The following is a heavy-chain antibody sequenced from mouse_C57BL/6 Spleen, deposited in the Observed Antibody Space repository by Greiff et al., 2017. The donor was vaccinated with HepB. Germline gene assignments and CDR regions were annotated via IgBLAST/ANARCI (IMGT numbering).Heavy chain of an antibody. Sequence: EVMLVESGGGLVKPGGSLKLSCAASGFTFSSYTMSWVRQTPEKRLEWVATISGGGGNTYYPDIVKGRFTISRDNAKNTLYLQMSSLRSEDTALYYCASPFYGSSYYWYFDVWGTGTTVTVSS. D-gene: IGHD1-1*01. V-gene: IGHV5-9*01. CDR2: ISGGGGNT. J-gene: IGHJ1*03. CDR3: ASPFYGSSYYWYFDV. CDR1: GFTFSSYT.